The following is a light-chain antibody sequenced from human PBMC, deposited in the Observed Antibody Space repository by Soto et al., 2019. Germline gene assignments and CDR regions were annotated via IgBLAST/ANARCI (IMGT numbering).Light chain of an antibody. V-gene: IGKV1-33*01. CDR3: QQYDNFPRAIN. CDR2: DAS. CDR1: QDISNY. J-gene: IGKJ5*01. Sequence: DIGMTQSPSSLSSSVGDIFTIACQSSQDISNYLHWYQQKPGKAPKLLIYDASNLETGVPSRFSGSGSGTDFTFTISSLQPEDIATYYCQQYDNFPRAINFGQGTRLEIK.